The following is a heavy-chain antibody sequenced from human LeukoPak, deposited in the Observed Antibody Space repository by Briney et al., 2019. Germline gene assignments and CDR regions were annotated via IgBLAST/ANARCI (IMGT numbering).Heavy chain of an antibody. J-gene: IGHJ4*02. CDR3: AKGGGRDGYDSGLFDY. V-gene: IGHV3-30*18. CDR2: ISYDGSNK. CDR1: GFTFSSYG. Sequence: GGSLRLSCAASGFTFSSYGMRWVRQAPGKGLERVAVISYDGSNKYYADSVKGRFTISRDNSKNTLYLQMNSLRAEDTAVYYCAKGGGRDGYDSGLFDYWGQGTLVTVSS. D-gene: IGHD5-24*01.